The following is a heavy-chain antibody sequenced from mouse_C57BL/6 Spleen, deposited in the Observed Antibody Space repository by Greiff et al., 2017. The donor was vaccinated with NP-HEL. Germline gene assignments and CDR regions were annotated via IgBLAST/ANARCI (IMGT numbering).Heavy chain of an antibody. CDR2: ISDGGSYT. V-gene: IGHV5-4*01. CDR3: ARDTNWDVFDY. D-gene: IGHD4-1*01. Sequence: EVNLVESGGGLVKPGGSLKLSCAASGFTFSSYAMSWVRQTPEKRLEWVATISDGGSYTYYPDNVKGRFTISRDNAKNNLYLQMSHLKSEDTAMYYCARDTNWDVFDYWGQGTTLTVSS. J-gene: IGHJ2*01. CDR1: GFTFSSYA.